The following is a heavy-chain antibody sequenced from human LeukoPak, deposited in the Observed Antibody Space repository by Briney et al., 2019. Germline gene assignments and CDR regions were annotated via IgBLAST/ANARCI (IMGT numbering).Heavy chain of an antibody. Sequence: GGSLRLSCAASGFTFSRYWMSWVRQAPGKGLEWVANIKQDGSEKYYADSVKGRFTISRDNAKNSLYLQVNSLRAEDTAVYYCARGRVDYDILTGYYGYFDYWGQGTLVTVSS. CDR3: ARGRVDYDILTGYYGYFDY. J-gene: IGHJ4*02. CDR2: IKQDGSEK. CDR1: GFTFSRYW. V-gene: IGHV3-7*01. D-gene: IGHD3-9*01.